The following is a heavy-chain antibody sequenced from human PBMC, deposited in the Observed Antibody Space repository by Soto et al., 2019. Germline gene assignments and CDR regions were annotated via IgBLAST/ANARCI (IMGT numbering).Heavy chain of an antibody. CDR1: GFSFGTFV. D-gene: IGHD6-19*01. V-gene: IGHV3-23*01. J-gene: IGHJ4*02. CDR2: ITDSGYTA. CDR3: AKNGQWLATPPEA. Sequence: GGSLRLSCAASGFSFGTFVMTWFRQAPGGGLEWVASITDSGYTASYAETVEGRFTVSRDNSKNKLHLQMNDLRAEDTATYYCAKNGQWLATPPEAWGQGTLVTVST.